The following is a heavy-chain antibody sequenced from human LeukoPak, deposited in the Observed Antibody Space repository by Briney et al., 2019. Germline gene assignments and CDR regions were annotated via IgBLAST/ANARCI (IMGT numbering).Heavy chain of an antibody. D-gene: IGHD3-10*01. Sequence: GGSLRLSCAASGFTFSSYAMSWVRQAPGKGLEWVSAISGSGGSTYYADSVKGRFTISRDNSKNTLYLQMNSLRAEDTAVYYCAKDDLYGSGSYYLSGYWGQGTLVTVSS. V-gene: IGHV3-23*01. CDR2: ISGSGGST. J-gene: IGHJ4*02. CDR1: GFTFSSYA. CDR3: AKDDLYGSGSYYLSGY.